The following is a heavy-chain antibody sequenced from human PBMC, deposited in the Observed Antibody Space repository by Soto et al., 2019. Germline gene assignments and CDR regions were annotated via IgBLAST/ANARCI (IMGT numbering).Heavy chain of an antibody. Sequence: ETLSLTCTVSGGSISSYYWSWIRQPPGKGLEWIGYIYYSGSTNYNPSLKSRVTISVDTSKNQFSLKLSSVNAADTALYYCARVVNGTWFDPWGQGTLVTVSS. D-gene: IGHD2-8*01. CDR1: GGSISSYY. CDR3: ARVVNGTWFDP. J-gene: IGHJ5*02. V-gene: IGHV4-59*01. CDR2: IYYSGST.